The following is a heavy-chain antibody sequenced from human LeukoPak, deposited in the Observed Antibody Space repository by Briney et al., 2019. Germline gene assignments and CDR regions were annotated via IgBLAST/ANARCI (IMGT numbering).Heavy chain of an antibody. CDR2: ISSSGSTI. D-gene: IGHD3-10*02. J-gene: IGHJ6*04. CDR3: AELGITMIGGV. CDR1: GFTFSSYE. Sequence: GGSLRLSCAASGFTFSSYEMNWVRQAPGKGLEWVSYISSSGSTIYYANSVKGRFTISRDNAKNPLYLQMNSLRAEDTAVYYCAELGITMIGGVWGKGTTVTISS. V-gene: IGHV3-48*03.